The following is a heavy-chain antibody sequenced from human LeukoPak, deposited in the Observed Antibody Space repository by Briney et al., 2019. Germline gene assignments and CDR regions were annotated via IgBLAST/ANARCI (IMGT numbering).Heavy chain of an antibody. CDR1: GYTFTGYY. CDR2: INLNSGGT. Sequence: ASVKVSCKASGYTFTGYYMHWVRQAPGQGLEWMGWINLNSGGTNYAQKFQGRVTMTRDTSISTAYMELSRLRSDDTAVYYCARGRPYSSAGTYKNWFDPWGKGTLVTVSS. D-gene: IGHD6-25*01. V-gene: IGHV1-2*02. J-gene: IGHJ5*02. CDR3: ARGRPYSSAGTYKNWFDP.